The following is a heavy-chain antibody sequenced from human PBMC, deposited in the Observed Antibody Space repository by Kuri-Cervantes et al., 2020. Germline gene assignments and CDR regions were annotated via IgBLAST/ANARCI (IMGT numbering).Heavy chain of an antibody. CDR3: ATRAPYIVVVPAAANAFDI. CDR2: INPNSGHT. CDR1: GYTLSDHF. D-gene: IGHD2-2*01. Sequence: ASVKVSCKGSGYTLSDHFMHWVRQAPGQGLEWMGRINPNSGHTDSAQKFQGRVTMTEDTPTDTAYMELSSLRSEDTAVYYCATRAPYIVVVPAAANAFDIWGQGTMVTVSS. V-gene: IGHV1-2*06. J-gene: IGHJ3*02.